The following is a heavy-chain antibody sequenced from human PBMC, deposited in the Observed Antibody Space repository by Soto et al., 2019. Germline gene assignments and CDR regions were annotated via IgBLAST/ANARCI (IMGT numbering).Heavy chain of an antibody. CDR2: IYYSGNT. D-gene: IGHD6-19*01. CDR3: ARDGGSGGNFDY. CDR1: GGSISRYY. Sequence: QVQLQESGPGLVKPSETLSLSCTVSGGSISRYYWSWIRQPPGKGLEWIGYIYYSGNTNYNPSLKSRVTMSADTSKNQFSLNLSSVTAADTAIYYCARDGGSGGNFDYWGQGILVTVSS. V-gene: IGHV4-59*01. J-gene: IGHJ4*02.